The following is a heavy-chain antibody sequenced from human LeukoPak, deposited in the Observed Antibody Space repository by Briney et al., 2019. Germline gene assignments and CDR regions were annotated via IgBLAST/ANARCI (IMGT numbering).Heavy chain of an antibody. V-gene: IGHV3-30*02. J-gene: IGHJ4*02. Sequence: GGSLRLSCAASGFIFNSYGMHWVRQAPGKGLEWVALIRYDGDNKYCADSVKGRFTISRDNSKNTLYLEMSSLRPEDTAVYYCAKETVGALDYWGQGTLVTVSS. D-gene: IGHD4-23*01. CDR3: AKETVGALDY. CDR1: GFIFNSYG. CDR2: IRYDGDNK.